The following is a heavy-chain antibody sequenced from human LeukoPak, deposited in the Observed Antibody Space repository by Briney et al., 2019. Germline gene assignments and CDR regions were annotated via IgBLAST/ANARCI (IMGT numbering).Heavy chain of an antibody. CDR3: ARASTTVPNLLDY. V-gene: IGHV3-74*03. CDR2: INGDGTST. D-gene: IGHD4-17*01. J-gene: IGHJ4*02. Sequence: PGGSLRLSCAASGFTFSTYWMHWVRQAPGKGLLCVSRINGDGTSTKYADSVKGRFTISRDNARHTLYLQMNSLRAEDTAVYYCARASTTVPNLLDYWGQGTLVTVSS. CDR1: GFTFSTYW.